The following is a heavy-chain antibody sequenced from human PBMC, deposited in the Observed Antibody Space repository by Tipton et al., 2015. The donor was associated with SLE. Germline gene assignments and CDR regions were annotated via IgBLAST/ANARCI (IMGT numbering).Heavy chain of an antibody. V-gene: IGHV4-59*01. J-gene: IGHJ6*02. D-gene: IGHD3-9*01. CDR2: IYYSGST. Sequence: LRLSCAASGFAFSSYEMNWVRQAPGKGLEWIGYIYYSGSTNYNPSLKSRVTISVDTSKNQFSLKLSSVTAADTAVYYCAREPTYYDILTGYPYGMDVWGQGTTVTVSS. CDR3: AREPTYYDILTGYPYGMDV. CDR1: GFAFSSYE.